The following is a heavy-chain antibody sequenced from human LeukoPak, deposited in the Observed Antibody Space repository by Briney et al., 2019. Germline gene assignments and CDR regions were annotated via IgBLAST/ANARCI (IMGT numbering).Heavy chain of an antibody. V-gene: IGHV3-23*01. D-gene: IGHD4-17*01. CDR3: AKAMHYGDRPYFDY. CDR2: ISGSDGST. Sequence: GGSLRLSCAASGFSFSTYAMTWVRQAPGKGPEWVSVISGSDGSTYYADSVRGRFTISRDNSKNTLYLQMNSLRAEDTAVYYCAKAMHYGDRPYFDYWGQGTLVTVSS. J-gene: IGHJ4*02. CDR1: GFSFSTYA.